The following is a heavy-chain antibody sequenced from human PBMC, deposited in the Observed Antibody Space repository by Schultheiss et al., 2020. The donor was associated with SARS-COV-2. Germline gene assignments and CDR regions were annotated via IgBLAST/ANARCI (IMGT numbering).Heavy chain of an antibody. CDR1: GFTFSSYA. CDR3: ARDRYSSGWYGMDV. CDR2: IWYDGSNK. Sequence: GESLKISCAASGFTFSSYAMHWVRQAPGKGLEWVAVIWYDGSNKYYADSVKGRFTISRDNSKNTLYLQMNSLRAEDTAVYYCARDRYSSGWYGMDVWGQGTTVTVSS. J-gene: IGHJ6*02. D-gene: IGHD6-19*01. V-gene: IGHV3-33*08.